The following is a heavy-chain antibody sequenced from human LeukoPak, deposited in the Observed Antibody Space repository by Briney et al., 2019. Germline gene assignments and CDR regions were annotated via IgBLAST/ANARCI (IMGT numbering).Heavy chain of an antibody. D-gene: IGHD2-15*01. CDR1: GFTFSYYA. CDR3: AKPKVVVVAAKPPPPDY. V-gene: IGHV3-23*01. J-gene: IGHJ4*02. CDR2: ISFSGSNT. Sequence: GGSLRLSCAASGFTFSYYAMSWVRQAPGKGLEWVSGISFSGSNTYYADSVKGRFTFSRDNSKKIMYLQMSSLRAEDTAVYYCAKPKVVVVAAKPPPPDYWGQGTLVTVSS.